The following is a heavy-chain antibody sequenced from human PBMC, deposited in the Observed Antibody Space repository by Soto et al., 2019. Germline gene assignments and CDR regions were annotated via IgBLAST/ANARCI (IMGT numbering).Heavy chain of an antibody. V-gene: IGHV4-4*07. D-gene: IGHD3-22*01. CDR2: IYTTGST. CDR3: ARGPSSGYFDY. J-gene: IGHJ4*02. CDR1: GECMNRIY. Sequence: SETLSLTCTVSGECMNRIYWSWIRQPAGKGLEWIGRIYTTGSTDYNPSLKSRVTMSVDTSKNQFSLKLSSVTAADTAVYYCARGPSSGYFDYWGQGTLVTVSS.